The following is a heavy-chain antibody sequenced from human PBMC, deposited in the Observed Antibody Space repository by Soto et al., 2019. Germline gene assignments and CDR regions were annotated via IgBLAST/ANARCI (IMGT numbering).Heavy chain of an antibody. D-gene: IGHD6-13*01. CDR3: ARDVSPGSSGWYFDAFDI. V-gene: IGHV3-7*01. J-gene: IGHJ3*02. Sequence: QLVESGGGLVQPGGSLRLSCAASGFTFSNYWMTWVRQAPGKGLEWVANIKRDGSGGSYLDSVRGRFTVSRDNARNSLYLQMNSLRAEATALYYCARDVSPGSSGWYFDAFDIWGQGTMVTVSS. CDR2: IKRDGSGG. CDR1: GFTFSNYW.